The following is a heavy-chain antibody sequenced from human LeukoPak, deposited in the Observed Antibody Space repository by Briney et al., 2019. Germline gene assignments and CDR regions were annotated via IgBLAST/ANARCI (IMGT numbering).Heavy chain of an antibody. J-gene: IGHJ4*02. CDR2: IYTSGST. V-gene: IGHV4-61*02. CDR3: ARDFPDYGGNSY. Sequence: PSQTLSLTCTVSGGSISSGSYYWSWIRQPAGKGLEWIGRIYTSGSTNYNPSLKSRVTISVDTSKNQFSLKLSSVTAADTAVYYCARDFPDYGGNSYWGQGTLVTVSS. CDR1: GGSISSGSYY. D-gene: IGHD4-23*01.